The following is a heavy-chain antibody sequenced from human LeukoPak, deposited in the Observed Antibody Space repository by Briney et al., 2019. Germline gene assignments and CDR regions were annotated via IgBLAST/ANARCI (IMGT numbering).Heavy chain of an antibody. D-gene: IGHD2-2*01. CDR1: GLSFSTYD. Sequence: PGGSLRLSCAASGLSFSTYDMTWVRQAPGKGLEWVSYISSSTRTIYYAESLKGRFIISRDNAKNSLYLQMNSLRAEDTAVYYCASLLIVVVPAAPPPDYWGQGTLVTVSS. J-gene: IGHJ4*02. CDR2: ISSSTRTI. V-gene: IGHV3-48*04. CDR3: ASLLIVVVPAAPPPDY.